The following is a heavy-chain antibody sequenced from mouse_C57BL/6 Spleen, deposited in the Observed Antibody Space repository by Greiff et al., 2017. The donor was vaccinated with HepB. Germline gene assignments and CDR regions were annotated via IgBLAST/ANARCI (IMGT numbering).Heavy chain of an antibody. D-gene: IGHD1-1*01. CDR2: INPNNGGT. J-gene: IGHJ2*01. V-gene: IGHV1-18*01. Sequence: EAQLQESGPELVKPGASVKIPCKASGYTFTDYNMDWVKQSHGKSLEWIGDINPNNGGTIYNQKFKGKATLTVDKSSSTAYMELRSLTSEDTAVYYCARLHYYGSSPYYFDYWGQGTTLTVSS. CDR1: GYTFTDYN. CDR3: ARLHYYGSSPYYFDY.